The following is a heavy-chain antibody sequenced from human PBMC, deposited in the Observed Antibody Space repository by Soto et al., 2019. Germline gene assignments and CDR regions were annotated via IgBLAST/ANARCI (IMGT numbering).Heavy chain of an antibody. Sequence: QVQLVQSGAEVKKPGSSVKVSCKASGGTFSSYAISWVRQAPGQGLEWMGGIIPIFGTANYAQKFQGRVTITADESTSTAYMELSSLRSEDTAVDYCARVRSDGGVPPYYYGMDVWGQGTTVTVSS. D-gene: IGHD3-10*01. CDR2: IIPIFGTA. CDR3: ARVRSDGGVPPYYYGMDV. CDR1: GGTFSSYA. V-gene: IGHV1-69*01. J-gene: IGHJ6*02.